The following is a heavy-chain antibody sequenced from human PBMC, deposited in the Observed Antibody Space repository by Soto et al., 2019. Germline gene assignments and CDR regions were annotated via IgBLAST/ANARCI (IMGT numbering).Heavy chain of an antibody. CDR1: GGSFSGYY. V-gene: IGHV4-34*01. CDR3: ARGKDYDILTGYYHKNWFDP. CDR2: INHSGST. D-gene: IGHD3-9*01. J-gene: IGHJ5*02. Sequence: PSETLSLTCAVYGGSFSGYYWGWIRQPPGKGLEWIGEINHSGSTNYNPSLKSRVTISVDTSKNQFSLKLSSVTAADTAVYYCARGKDYDILTGYYHKNWFDPWGQGTLVTRLL.